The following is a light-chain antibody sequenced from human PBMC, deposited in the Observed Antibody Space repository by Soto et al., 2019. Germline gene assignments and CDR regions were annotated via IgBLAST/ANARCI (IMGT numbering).Light chain of an antibody. CDR3: AAWDDSMNGYV. J-gene: IGLJ1*01. V-gene: IGLV1-44*01. Sequence: QSVLTQPPSASGXPGQRVTISCSGGSSNIGTNAVNWYQQLPGTAPKLLIYNNNQRPSGVPDRFSGSKSGTSASLAISGLQSEDEADYYCAAWDDSMNGYVFGTGTKVTVL. CDR2: NNN. CDR1: SSNIGTNA.